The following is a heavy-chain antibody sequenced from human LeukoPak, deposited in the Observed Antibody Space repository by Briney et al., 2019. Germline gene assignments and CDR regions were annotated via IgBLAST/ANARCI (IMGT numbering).Heavy chain of an antibody. Sequence: VASVKVSCKASGGTFSSYAISWVRQAPGQGLEWMRGIIPIFGTANYAQKFQGRVTITADKSTSTAYMELSSLRSEDTAVYYCASSPLRDGYNYPYYYYYMDVWGKGTTVTVSS. CDR1: GGTFSSYA. CDR2: IIPIFGTA. D-gene: IGHD5-24*01. CDR3: ASSPLRDGYNYPYYYYYMDV. V-gene: IGHV1-69*06. J-gene: IGHJ6*03.